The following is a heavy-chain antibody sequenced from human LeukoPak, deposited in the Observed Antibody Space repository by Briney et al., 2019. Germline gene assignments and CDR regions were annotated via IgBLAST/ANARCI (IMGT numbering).Heavy chain of an antibody. CDR1: GGSISSGDYY. V-gene: IGHV4-30-4*08. CDR3: ARDRTGVYSDY. D-gene: IGHD7-27*01. Sequence: SQTLSLTSTVSGGSISSGDYYWSWIRQPPGKGLEWIGYIYYSGSTYYNPSLKSRVTISVDTSKNQFSLKLSSVTAADTAVYYCARDRTGVYSDYWGQGTLVTVSS. J-gene: IGHJ4*02. CDR2: IYYSGST.